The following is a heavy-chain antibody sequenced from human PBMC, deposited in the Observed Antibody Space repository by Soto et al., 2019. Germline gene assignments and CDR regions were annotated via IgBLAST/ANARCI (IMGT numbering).Heavy chain of an antibody. CDR1: GFTFSTYG. CDR3: AQYWRESLPCEAFDI. D-gene: IGHD3-10*01. CDR2: ITYDGSNK. V-gene: IGHV3-30*18. J-gene: IGHJ3*02. Sequence: QVQLVESGGGVVQPGRSLRLSCAASGFTFSTYGMHWVRQAPGKGLEWGGVITYDGSNKFYADSVKGRFTISRQNSKNPQYLQMKSLRVEDAAVYYCAQYWRESLPCEAFDIWGQGTMVTVSS.